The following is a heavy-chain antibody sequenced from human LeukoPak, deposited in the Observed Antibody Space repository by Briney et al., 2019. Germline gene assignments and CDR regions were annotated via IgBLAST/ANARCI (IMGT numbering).Heavy chain of an antibody. CDR1: GYTFTGYY. CDR3: ARVSLVNSVLRYFDCLFGFDY. D-gene: IGHD3-9*01. J-gene: IGHJ4*02. V-gene: IGHV1-2*02. Sequence: ASVKVSCKASGYTFTGYYMHWMRQAPGQGLEWMGCINPNSGGTNYAQKFQGRVTMTRDTSISTAYMELSRLRSDDTAVYYCARVSLVNSVLRYFDCLFGFDYWGQGTMVTVSS. CDR2: INPNSGGT.